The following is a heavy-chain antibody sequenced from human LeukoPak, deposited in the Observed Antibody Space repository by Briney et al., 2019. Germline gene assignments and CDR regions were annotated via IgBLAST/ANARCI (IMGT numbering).Heavy chain of an antibody. D-gene: IGHD3-10*01. J-gene: IGHJ6*02. CDR1: GFTFSSYA. CDR3: AKGVITMVRGVNIGMDV. Sequence: GGSLRLSCAASGFTFSSYAMSWVRQAPGKGLEWVSAISGSGGSTYYADSVKGRFPISRDNSKNTLYLQMNSLRAEDTAVYYCAKGVITMVRGVNIGMDVWGQGTTVTISS. CDR2: ISGSGGST. V-gene: IGHV3-23*01.